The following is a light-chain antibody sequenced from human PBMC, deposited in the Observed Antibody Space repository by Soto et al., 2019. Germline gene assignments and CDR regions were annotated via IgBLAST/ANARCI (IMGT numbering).Light chain of an antibody. CDR1: SSNIGAGYD. J-gene: IGLJ3*02. V-gene: IGLV1-40*01. CDR2: XXX. Sequence: QSVLTQPPSVSGAPGQRVTISCTGSSSNIGAGYDVHWYQQLPGPAPKLLIYXXXXXXXXXXXXXXGSKSGTSASLAITGLQAEDXADYYCQSYDSSLSALFGGGTKLTVL. CDR3: QSYDSSLSAL.